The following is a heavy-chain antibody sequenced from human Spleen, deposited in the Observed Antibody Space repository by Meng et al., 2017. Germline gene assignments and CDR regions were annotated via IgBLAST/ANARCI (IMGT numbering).Heavy chain of an antibody. J-gene: IGHJ6*02. D-gene: IGHD3-10*01. Sequence: GESLKISCAASGFTVSHNYMSWVRQAPGKGLEWVAVIWYDGSIKDYADSVKGRFTISRDNSKNTLYLEMSSLRVDDTAVYYCTRDVDTMVRGNGMDVWGQGTTVTVSS. CDR1: GFTVSHNY. CDR3: TRDVDTMVRGNGMDV. V-gene: IGHV3-33*08. CDR2: IWYDGSIK.